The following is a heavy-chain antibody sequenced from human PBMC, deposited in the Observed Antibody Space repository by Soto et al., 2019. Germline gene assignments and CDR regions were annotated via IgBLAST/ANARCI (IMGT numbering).Heavy chain of an antibody. CDR2: INSDGSST. Sequence: PGGSLRLSCAASGFTFSSYCMNWVRQAPGKGLEWVSCINSDGSSTSYADSVKGRFTISRDNAKNTLYLQMNSLRAEDTAVYYCARDWVDCSGGSCYSLGFDYWGQGTLVTV. J-gene: IGHJ4*02. V-gene: IGHV3-74*01. CDR1: GFTFSSYC. CDR3: ARDWVDCSGGSCYSLGFDY. D-gene: IGHD2-15*01.